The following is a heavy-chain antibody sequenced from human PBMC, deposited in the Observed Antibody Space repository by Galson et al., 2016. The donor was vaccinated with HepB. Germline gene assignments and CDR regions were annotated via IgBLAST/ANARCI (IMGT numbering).Heavy chain of an antibody. Sequence: SLRLSCAASGSTFSNYDMSWVRQGPGKGLEWVSVIGSDGGKTYYADSVKGRVTISRDNTENTLYLQMTSLRPEDTAVYYCVRNAIEYGHSAYFDVWGQGTLVIVSS. CDR2: IGSDGGKT. J-gene: IGHJ4*02. CDR3: VRNAIEYGHSAYFDV. D-gene: IGHD4-17*01. CDR1: GSTFSNYD. V-gene: IGHV3-64D*06.